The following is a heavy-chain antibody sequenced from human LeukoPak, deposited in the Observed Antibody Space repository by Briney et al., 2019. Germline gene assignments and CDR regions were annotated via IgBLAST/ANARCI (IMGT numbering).Heavy chain of an antibody. J-gene: IGHJ4*02. CDR1: GYSISSGYY. D-gene: IGHD4-11*01. Sequence: PSETLSLTCTVSGYSISSGYYWGWIRQPPGKGLEWTGSIYHSGSTYYNPSLKSRVTISVDTSKNQFSLKLSSVTAADTAVYYCARDLGSNYPAYFDYWGQGTLVTVSS. CDR2: IYHSGST. V-gene: IGHV4-38-2*02. CDR3: ARDLGSNYPAYFDY.